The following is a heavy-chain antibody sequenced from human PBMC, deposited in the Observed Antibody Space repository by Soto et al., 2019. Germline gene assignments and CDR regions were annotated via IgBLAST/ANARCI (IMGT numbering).Heavy chain of an antibody. D-gene: IGHD3-3*01. V-gene: IGHV1-69*12. CDR3: ARVRVRFLEWLGSEG. CDR2: IIPIFGTA. CDR1: GGTFSSYA. Sequence: QAQLVQSGAEVKKPGSSVKVSCKASGGTFSSYAISWVRQAPGQGLEWMGGIIPIFGTANYAQKFQGRVTITADASTSTAYMELSSPRSEDTAVYYCARVRVRFLEWLGSEGWGQGTLVTVSS. J-gene: IGHJ4*02.